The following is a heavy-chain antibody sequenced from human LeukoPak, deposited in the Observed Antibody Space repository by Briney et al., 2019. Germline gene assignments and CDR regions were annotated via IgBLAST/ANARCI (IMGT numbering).Heavy chain of an antibody. CDR1: GGSISSSSYY. Sequence: SETPSLTCTVSGGSISSSSYYWGWIRQPPGKGLEWIGSIYYSGSTNYNPSLKSRVTISVDTSKNQFSLKLSSVTAADTAVYYCARGLLPYYFDYWGQGTLVTVSS. D-gene: IGHD1-26*01. CDR2: IYYSGST. CDR3: ARGLLPYYFDY. V-gene: IGHV4-39*07. J-gene: IGHJ4*02.